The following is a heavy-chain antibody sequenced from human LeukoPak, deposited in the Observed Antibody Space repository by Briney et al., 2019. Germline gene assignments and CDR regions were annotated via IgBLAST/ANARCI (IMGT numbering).Heavy chain of an antibody. CDR2: IRYDGSNK. CDR1: GFTFSSYG. J-gene: IGHJ4*02. Sequence: GGSLRLSCAASGFTFSSYGMHWVRQAPGKGLEWVAFIRYDGSNKYYADSVKGRFTISRDNSKNTLYLQMNSLRAEDTAVYYCTTDWASPFKIVGGGGVYWGQGTLVTVSS. V-gene: IGHV3-30*02. D-gene: IGHD1-26*01. CDR3: TTDWASPFKIVGGGGVY.